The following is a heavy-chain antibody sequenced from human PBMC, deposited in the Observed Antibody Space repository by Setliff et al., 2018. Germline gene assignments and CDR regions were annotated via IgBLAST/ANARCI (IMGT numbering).Heavy chain of an antibody. CDR2: ISPSGST. V-gene: IGHV4-61*09. D-gene: IGHD3-22*01. CDR3: ARRSPAYYSDSSGYFYDTSPYMDV. Sequence: PSETLSLTCSVSGASITSGGFYWTWIRQPAGKGLEWIGHISPSGSTTYNPSVKSRVTISLDTSKNHFSLKLDSVTAADTAVYYCARRSPAYYSDSSGYFYDTSPYMDVWGKGTTVTVSS. J-gene: IGHJ6*03. CDR1: GASITSGGFY.